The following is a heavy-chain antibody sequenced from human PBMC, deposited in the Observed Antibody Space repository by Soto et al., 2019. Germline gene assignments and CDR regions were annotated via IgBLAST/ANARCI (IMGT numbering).Heavy chain of an antibody. CDR2: IIPIFGTA. CDR1: GGTFSSYA. Sequence: QVQLVQSGAEVKKPGSSVKVSCKASGGTFSSYAISWVRQAPGQGLEWMGGIIPIFGTANYAQKFQGRVTITADESTSTAYMELSSLRSEDTAVYYCARGARYYYDVTTTVSPPFDPWGQGTLVTVSS. D-gene: IGHD3-22*01. CDR3: ARGARYYYDVTTTVSPPFDP. V-gene: IGHV1-69*01. J-gene: IGHJ5*02.